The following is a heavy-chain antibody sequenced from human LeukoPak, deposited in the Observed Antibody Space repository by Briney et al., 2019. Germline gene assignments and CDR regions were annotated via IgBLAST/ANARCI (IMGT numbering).Heavy chain of an antibody. D-gene: IGHD2-21*02. V-gene: IGHV3-23*01. CDR3: AKDRVVTATPNWFDP. Sequence: GGSLRLSCAASGFTFSSYAMSWVRQAPGKGLEWVSAISGGSTYYADSVKGRFTISRDNSKNTLYLQMNSLRAEDTAVYYCAKDRVVTATPNWFDPWGQGTLVTVSS. CDR1: GFTFSSYA. CDR2: ISGGST. J-gene: IGHJ5*02.